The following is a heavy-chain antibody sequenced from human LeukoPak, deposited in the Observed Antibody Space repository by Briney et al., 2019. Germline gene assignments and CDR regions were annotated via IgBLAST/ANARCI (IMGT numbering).Heavy chain of an antibody. V-gene: IGHV3-21*01. CDR3: ARDLGGGSYYTDY. Sequence: GGSLRLSCAASGFTFSSYSMIWVRQAPGKGLEWVSSISRTSSYIYYADSLKGRFTISRDNAKNSLYLQMNSLRAEDTAVYYCARDLGGGSYYTDYWGQGTLVTVSS. CDR1: GFTFSSYS. J-gene: IGHJ4*02. CDR2: ISRTSSYI. D-gene: IGHD1-26*01.